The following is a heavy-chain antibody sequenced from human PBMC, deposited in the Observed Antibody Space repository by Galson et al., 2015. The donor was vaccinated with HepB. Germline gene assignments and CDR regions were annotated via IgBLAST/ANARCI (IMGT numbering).Heavy chain of an antibody. CDR1: GFTFSSYA. CDR3: AKDLVGDIVVVPAAPLDY. Sequence: SLRLSCAASGFTFSSYAMSWVRQAPGKGLGWVSAISGSGGSTYYADSVKGRFTISRDNSKNTLYLQMNSLRAEDTAVYYCAKDLVGDIVVVPAAPLDYWGQGTLVTVSS. D-gene: IGHD2-2*01. CDR2: ISGSGGST. V-gene: IGHV3-23*01. J-gene: IGHJ4*02.